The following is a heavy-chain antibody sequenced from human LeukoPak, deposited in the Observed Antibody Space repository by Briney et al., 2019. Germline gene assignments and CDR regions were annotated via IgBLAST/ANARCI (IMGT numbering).Heavy chain of an antibody. D-gene: IGHD3-10*02. CDR2: ISSSGSTI. CDR1: GCTFSSYE. Sequence: GGALRLSCAASGCTFSSYEMNWVRQAPGKGLEWVSYISSSGSTIYYADSVKGRFTISRDNAKNSLYLQMNSLRAEDTAVYYCAELGITMIGGVWGKGTTVTISS. V-gene: IGHV3-48*03. J-gene: IGHJ6*04. CDR3: AELGITMIGGV.